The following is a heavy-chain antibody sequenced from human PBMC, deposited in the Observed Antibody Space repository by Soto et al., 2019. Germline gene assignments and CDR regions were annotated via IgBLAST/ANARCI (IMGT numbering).Heavy chain of an antibody. J-gene: IGHJ6*02. Sequence: PGGSLRLSCAASGFTFSSYAMSWVRQAPGKGLEWVSAISGSGGSTYYADSVKGRFTISRDNSKNTLYLQMNSLRAEDTAVYYCAKSLGKTRYDFWSGTYYGMDVWGQGTTVTVSS. V-gene: IGHV3-23*01. CDR1: GFTFSSYA. CDR3: AKSLGKTRYDFWSGTYYGMDV. CDR2: ISGSGGST. D-gene: IGHD3-3*01.